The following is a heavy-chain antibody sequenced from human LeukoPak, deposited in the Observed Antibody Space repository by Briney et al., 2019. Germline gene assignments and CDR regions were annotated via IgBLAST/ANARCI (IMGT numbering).Heavy chain of an antibody. CDR2: INPNSGDT. Sequence: ASVKVSFKASGYTFTGYYMHWVRQAPGQGLEWMGWINPNSGDTNYAQKFQGRVTMTRDTSVTTAYMELSSLRSDDTAVYYCARDRRIGTSNAFDIWGQGTMVTVSS. D-gene: IGHD1-1*01. V-gene: IGHV1-2*02. CDR1: GYTFTGYY. CDR3: ARDRRIGTSNAFDI. J-gene: IGHJ3*02.